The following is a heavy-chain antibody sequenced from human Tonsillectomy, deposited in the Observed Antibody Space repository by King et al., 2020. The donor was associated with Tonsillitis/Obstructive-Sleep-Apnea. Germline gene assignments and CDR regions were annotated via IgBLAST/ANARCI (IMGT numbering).Heavy chain of an antibody. J-gene: IGHJ4*02. CDR3: VRGGGIRGAFVDY. Sequence: VQLQESGPGLVKPSETLSLTCSVSGASISNYYWSWLRQPPGKGPEWIGYIYYSGSTNYNPSLKSRVTTSVDTSKNQFSLKLSSVTAADTAVYYCVRGGGIRGAFVDYWGQGILVTVSP. V-gene: IGHV4-59*01. CDR2: IYYSGST. CDR1: GASISNYY. D-gene: IGHD3-16*01.